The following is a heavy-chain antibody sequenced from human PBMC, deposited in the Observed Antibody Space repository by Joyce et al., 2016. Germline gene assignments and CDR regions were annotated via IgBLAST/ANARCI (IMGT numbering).Heavy chain of an antibody. V-gene: IGHV3-23*01. CDR2: VNGGGGFT. Sequence: EVQLLESGGGLVQPGGSLRLSCAASGFTFTEFSMTWVRQAPGKGLELVSSVNGGGGFTYYADSLKGRFTIFTDNSKNTLYLEMSSLSADDTAVYYCAKDAQSAPYYFDSWGRGTLVAVSS. CDR3: AKDAQSAPYYFDS. CDR1: GFTFTEFS. J-gene: IGHJ4*02. D-gene: IGHD4-11*01.